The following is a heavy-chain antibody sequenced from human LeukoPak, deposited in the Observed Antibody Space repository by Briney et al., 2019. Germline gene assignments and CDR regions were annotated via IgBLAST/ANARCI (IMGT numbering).Heavy chain of an antibody. CDR3: ARLRSPVTILYYFDS. D-gene: IGHD4-17*01. Sequence: SETPSLTCTVSGGSINSSSYCWGWIRQPPGKGLEWIGSFYCSGSTYYNPSLKSRVTISVDTSKNQFSLKLSSVTAADTAVYYCARLRSPVTILYYFDSWGREPWSPSPQ. J-gene: IGHJ4*02. CDR1: GGSINSSSYC. CDR2: FYCSGST. V-gene: IGHV4-39*01.